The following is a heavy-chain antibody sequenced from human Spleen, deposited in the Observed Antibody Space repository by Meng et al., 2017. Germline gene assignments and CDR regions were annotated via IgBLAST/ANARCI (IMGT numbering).Heavy chain of an antibody. CDR3: ARGPTTMAHDFDY. J-gene: IGHJ4*02. CDR2: INHSGST. Sequence: LQLQQVGSGLLKPSETLSLTCVVSVGSFSDYYWSWIRQPPGKGLEWIGEINHSGSTNYNPSLESRATISVDTSQNNLSLKLSSVTAADSAVYYCARGPTTMAHDFDYWGQGTLVTVSS. D-gene: IGHD4-11*01. V-gene: IGHV4-34*01. CDR1: VGSFSDYY.